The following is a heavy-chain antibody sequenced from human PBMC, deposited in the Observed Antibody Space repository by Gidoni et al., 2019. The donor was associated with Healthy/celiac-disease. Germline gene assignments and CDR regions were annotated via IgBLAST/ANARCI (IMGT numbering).Heavy chain of an antibody. CDR3: ARGEYQLLYGAGTSSNWFDP. D-gene: IGHD2-2*02. J-gene: IGHJ5*02. V-gene: IGHV4-59*01. CDR1: GGSISSYY. CDR2: IYYSGST. Sequence: QVQLQESGPGLVKPSETLSLTCTVPGGSISSYYRTWIRPPPGKGLEWIGYIYYSGSTNYTPSRKSRVTISVDTSKNQFSLKRSSVTAADTAVYYCARGEYQLLYGAGTSSNWFDPWGQGTLVTVSS.